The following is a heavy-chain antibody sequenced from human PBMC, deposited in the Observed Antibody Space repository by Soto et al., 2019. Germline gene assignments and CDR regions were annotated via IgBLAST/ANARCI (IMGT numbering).Heavy chain of an antibody. V-gene: IGHV1-69*05. CDR2: ILPFFNTA. CDR1: GGSFRREA. CDR3: ARGQEFGGNSDAFDV. D-gene: IGHD2-15*01. J-gene: IGHJ3*01. Sequence: QVQLVQSGAEVKKPGSSVKVSCKASGGSFRREAINWVRQAPGQGPEWMGGILPFFNTADYAQKFQGRVTLTXXXSXXTVYMELGRMRFEDTAGYYCARGQEFGGNSDAFDVWGQGTMVIVSS.